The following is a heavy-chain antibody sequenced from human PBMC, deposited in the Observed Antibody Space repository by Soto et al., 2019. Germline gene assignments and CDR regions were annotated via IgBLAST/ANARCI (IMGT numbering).Heavy chain of an antibody. Sequence: SETMPRPCIPSAGNISCRHYYRWHIRRPPLKGLEWIGTFYYSGSTYYNPSLKSRVTISVDTSKNQFSLKVSSVTAADTAVYYCARLGGYCTTSCYGYYAMDVWGQGTTVT. V-gene: IGHV4-39*01. CDR3: ARLGGYCTTSCYGYYAMDV. J-gene: IGHJ6*02. CDR1: AGNISCRHYY. CDR2: FYYSGST. D-gene: IGHD2-8*01.